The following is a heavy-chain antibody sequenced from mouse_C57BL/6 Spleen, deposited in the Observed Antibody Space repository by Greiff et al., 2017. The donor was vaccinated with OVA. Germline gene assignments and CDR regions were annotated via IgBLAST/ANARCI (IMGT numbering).Heavy chain of an antibody. CDR2: IDPSDSET. D-gene: IGHD1-3*01. J-gene: IGHJ1*03. CDR3: GGSGILKRSWYFDV. CDR1: GYTFTSYW. V-gene: IGHV1-52*01. Sequence: QVQLQQPGAELVRPGSSVKLSCKASGYTFTSYWMHWVKQRPIQGLEWIGNIDPSDSETHYNQKFKDKATLTVDTSSSTAYMQLSSLTSEDAAVYYCGGSGILKRSWYFDVWGTGTTVTVSS.